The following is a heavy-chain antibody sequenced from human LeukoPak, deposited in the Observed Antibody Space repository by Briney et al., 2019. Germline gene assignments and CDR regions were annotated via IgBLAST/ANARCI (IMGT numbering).Heavy chain of an antibody. Sequence: GGSLRLSCAASGFTFSSYSMNWVRQAPGKGLEWVSYISSSSSTIYYADSVKGRFTISRDNAKNSLYLQMNSPRAEDTAVYYCARDEGVVVPAAAPGEDAFDIWGQGTMVTVSS. V-gene: IGHV3-48*01. CDR3: ARDEGVVVPAAAPGEDAFDI. D-gene: IGHD2-2*01. J-gene: IGHJ3*02. CDR2: ISSSSSTI. CDR1: GFTFSSYS.